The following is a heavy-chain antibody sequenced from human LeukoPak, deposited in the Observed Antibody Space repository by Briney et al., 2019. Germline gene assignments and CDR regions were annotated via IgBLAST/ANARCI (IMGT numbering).Heavy chain of an antibody. D-gene: IGHD1-26*01. CDR1: GGSFSGYY. Sequence: PSETLSLTCAVYGGSFSGYYWSWIRQPPGKGLEWIGEINHSGSTNYNPSLKSRVTISVDTSKNQFSLKLSSVTAADTAVYYCARGEVDRGGSYPSFDYWGQGTLVTVSS. V-gene: IGHV4-34*01. CDR3: ARGEVDRGGSYPSFDY. J-gene: IGHJ4*02. CDR2: INHSGST.